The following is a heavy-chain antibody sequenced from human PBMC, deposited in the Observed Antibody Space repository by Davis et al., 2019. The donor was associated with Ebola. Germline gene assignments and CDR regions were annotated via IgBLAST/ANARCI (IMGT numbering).Heavy chain of an antibody. CDR2: ISYDGSNK. D-gene: IGHD3-9*01. J-gene: IGHJ3*02. Sequence: PGGSLRLSCAASGFTFSSYAMHWVRQALGKGLEWVTVISYDGSNKYYADSVKGRFTISRDNSKNTLSLQMNSLRAEDTAVYYCARDKALRYFDWLLSADAFDIWGQGTMVTVSS. CDR1: GFTFSSYA. CDR3: ARDKALRYFDWLLSADAFDI. V-gene: IGHV3-30-3*01.